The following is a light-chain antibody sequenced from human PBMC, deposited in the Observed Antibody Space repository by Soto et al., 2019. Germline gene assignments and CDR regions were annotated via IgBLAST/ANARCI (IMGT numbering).Light chain of an antibody. CDR2: TAS. CDR3: QQTYSTLLT. J-gene: IGKJ4*01. Sequence: DIQLTQSPSFLSASVGDRVTITCRASQGISSYLAWYQQKPGKAPKLLISTASTLQSGVPSRFSGSGSGTEFTLTISSLQPEDFATYYCQQTYSTLLTFGGGTKVEI. V-gene: IGKV1-9*01. CDR1: QGISSY.